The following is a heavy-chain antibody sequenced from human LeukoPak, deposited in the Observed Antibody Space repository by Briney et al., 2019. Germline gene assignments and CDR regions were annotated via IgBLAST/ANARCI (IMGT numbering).Heavy chain of an antibody. D-gene: IGHD4-17*01. Sequence: PGGSLRLSCAASGSSISDYWMYWVRQAPGKGLEWVANIKQDGSEKYYVDSVRGRFTISRDNAKNSLYLQMNSLRVEDTAVYYCAYGDAIDYWGQGTLVTVSS. CDR3: AYGDAIDY. CDR2: IKQDGSEK. V-gene: IGHV3-7*01. J-gene: IGHJ4*02. CDR1: GSSISDYW.